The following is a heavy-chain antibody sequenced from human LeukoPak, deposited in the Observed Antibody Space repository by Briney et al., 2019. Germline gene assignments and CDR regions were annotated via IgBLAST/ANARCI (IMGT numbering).Heavy chain of an antibody. J-gene: IGHJ4*02. CDR2: ISHTRTT. V-gene: IGHV4-38-2*02. CDR1: GYPISTGYY. Sequence: SETLSLTCTVSGYPISTGYYWGWIRQPPGKGLEWIGSISHTRTTYYSPSLKSRVTISLDTSKKQFSLKLSSVTAADTAVYYCARAILTGTTPDYWGQGTLVTVSS. D-gene: IGHD1-7*01. CDR3: ARAILTGTTPDY.